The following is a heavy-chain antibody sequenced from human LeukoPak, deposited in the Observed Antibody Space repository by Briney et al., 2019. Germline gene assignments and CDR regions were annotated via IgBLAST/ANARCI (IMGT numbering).Heavy chain of an antibody. CDR2: INHSGST. Sequence: NTSETLSLTCAVYGGSFSGYCWTWIRQPPGKGLEWIGEINHSGSTNYNPSLKSRVTISVDTSKNQFSLKLSSVTAADTAVYYCANSPVEWLPILDYWGQGTLVTVSS. V-gene: IGHV4-34*01. D-gene: IGHD3-3*01. CDR1: GGSFSGYC. J-gene: IGHJ4*02. CDR3: ANSPVEWLPILDY.